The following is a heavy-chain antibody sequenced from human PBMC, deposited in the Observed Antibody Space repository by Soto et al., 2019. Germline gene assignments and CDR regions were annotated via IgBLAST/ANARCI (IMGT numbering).Heavy chain of an antibody. V-gene: IGHV3-23*01. Sequence: EVQLLESGGGLVQPGGSLRLSCAASGFTFSSYAMRWVRQAPGKGLEWVSAISGSGRSTYYADSVKGRSTTPRHNSKNTLYLQMTSLRAEDTAVYYCAKRGSGSYYDYWGQGTLVTVSS. J-gene: IGHJ4*02. D-gene: IGHD3-10*01. CDR1: GFTFSSYA. CDR2: ISGSGRST. CDR3: AKRGSGSYYDY.